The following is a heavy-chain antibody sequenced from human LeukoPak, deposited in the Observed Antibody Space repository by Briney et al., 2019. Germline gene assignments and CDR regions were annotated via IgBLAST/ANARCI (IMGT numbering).Heavy chain of an antibody. CDR2: INSDGSST. J-gene: IGHJ4*02. CDR1: GFTFERYG. CDR3: TTMEWAH. V-gene: IGHV3-74*01. D-gene: IGHD3-10*01. Sequence: GGSLRLSCSASGFTFERYGMYWVRQAPGKGLVWVSLINSDGSSTTYADSVKGRFTISRDNAKNTLYLQMNSLRVEDTAVYYCTTMEWAHWGQGSLVTVSS.